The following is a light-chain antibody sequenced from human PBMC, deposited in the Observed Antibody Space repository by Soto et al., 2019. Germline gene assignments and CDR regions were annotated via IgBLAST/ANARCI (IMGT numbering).Light chain of an antibody. Sequence: QPVLTQPRSVSGSPGQSVTISCTATSSDVGASDYVSWYQQDPGKVPKLILYDVYKRPSGVPDRFSGSKSGDAASLTISGLQTEDEADYYCSFYAGRLYVFGSGTKVTVL. V-gene: IGLV2-11*01. CDR1: SSDVGASDY. J-gene: IGLJ1*01. CDR2: DVY. CDR3: SFYAGRLYV.